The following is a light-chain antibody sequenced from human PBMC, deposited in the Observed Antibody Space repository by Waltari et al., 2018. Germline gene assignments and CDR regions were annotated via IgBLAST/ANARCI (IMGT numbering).Light chain of an antibody. CDR1: QSIDFY. J-gene: IGKJ1*01. CDR2: ASN. Sequence: DIQMTQSPSSLSASVGDRITITCRASQSIDFYLHWYRQRPGKAPELRIYASNSLQSGVPSRFRGSGSGTEFTLTISSLQTEDFAIYYCQQSYSSPWTFGPGTKVEIK. CDR3: QQSYSSPWT. V-gene: IGKV1-39*01.